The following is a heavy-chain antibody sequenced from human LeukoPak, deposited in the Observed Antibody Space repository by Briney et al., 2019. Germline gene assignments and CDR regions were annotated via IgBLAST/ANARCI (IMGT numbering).Heavy chain of an antibody. CDR1: GGSISSGRYY. V-gene: IGHV4-61*02. CDR3: ATDGMVRGPDAWFDS. CDR2: IYTRGST. J-gene: IGHJ5*01. Sequence: SETLSLTCTVSGGSISSGRYYWSWIRQPAGKGLEWIGRIYTRGSTNYNPSLKSRVTMSVDTSKNQFSLKLSSVTAADTAVYYCATDGMVRGPDAWFDSWGQGTLVTVSS. D-gene: IGHD3-10*01.